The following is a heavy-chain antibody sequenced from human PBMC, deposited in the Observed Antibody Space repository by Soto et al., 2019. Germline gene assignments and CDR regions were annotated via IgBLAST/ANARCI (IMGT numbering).Heavy chain of an antibody. CDR3: ARQRGTMVRGVIVYYYYYYMDV. CDR1: GGSISSSSYY. Sequence: PSETLSLTCTVSGGSISSSSYYWGWIRQPPGKGLEWIGSIYYSGSTYYNPSLKSRVTISVDTSKNQFSLKLSSVTAADTAVYYCARQRGTMVRGVIVYYYYYYMDVWGKGTTVTVSS. V-gene: IGHV4-39*01. CDR2: IYYSGST. D-gene: IGHD3-10*01. J-gene: IGHJ6*03.